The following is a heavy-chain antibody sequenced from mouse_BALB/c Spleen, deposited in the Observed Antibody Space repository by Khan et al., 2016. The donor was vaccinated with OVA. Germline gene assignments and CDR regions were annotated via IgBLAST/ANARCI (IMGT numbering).Heavy chain of an antibody. CDR3: ARDQYGNYFYAMDY. J-gene: IGHJ4*01. V-gene: IGHV1-69*02. CDR2: SDPSDSET. CDR1: GYTFTSYW. D-gene: IGHD2-10*02. Sequence: VQLQQSGAELVKPGAPVKLSCKASGYTFTSYWMNWVKQRPGRGIEWIGRSDPSDSETHYNQKFKDKATLTVDKSSSTAYIQISSLTSEDSAVYYSARDQYGNYFYAMDYWGQGTSVTVSS.